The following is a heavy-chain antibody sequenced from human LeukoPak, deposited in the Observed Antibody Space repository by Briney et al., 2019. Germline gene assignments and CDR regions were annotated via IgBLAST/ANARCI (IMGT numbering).Heavy chain of an antibody. J-gene: IGHJ5*02. D-gene: IGHD3-10*01. CDR2: ISSSSSYI. V-gene: IGHV3-21*01. CDR1: GFTFSSYS. Sequence: GGSLRLSCAASGFTFSSYSMNWVRQAPGKGLEWVSSISSSSSYIYYADSVKGRFTISRDNAKNSLYLQMNSLRAEDTAVYYCARAVLLWFGDLQDSWFDPWGQGTLVTVSS. CDR3: ARAVLLWFGDLQDSWFDP.